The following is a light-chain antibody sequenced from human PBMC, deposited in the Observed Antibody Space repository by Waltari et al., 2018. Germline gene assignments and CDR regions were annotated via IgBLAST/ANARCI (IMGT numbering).Light chain of an antibody. V-gene: IGLV1-51*01. J-gene: IGLJ2*01. CDR3: ATWDNGLNEVV. CDR1: ISNIGNYY. Sequence: QSVLTQPPSVSAAPGQKVTISCSGSISNIGNYYVSWYHQLPGAAPKLLIYDNNKRPSGIPYPVSASKSGTSATLGITGLQVGDEADYYCATWDNGLNEVVFGGGTKLTVL. CDR2: DNN.